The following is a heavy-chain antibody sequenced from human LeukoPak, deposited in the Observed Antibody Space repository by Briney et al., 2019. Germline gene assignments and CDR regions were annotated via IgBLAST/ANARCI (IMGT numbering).Heavy chain of an antibody. J-gene: IGHJ4*02. Sequence: GGSLRLSCAASGFTVSSNYMSWVRQAPGKGLEWVSTIYSGGSTYYADSVKGRFTISRDNSKNTLYLQMNSLGGEDTAVYYCARNGYTSGWYRNWGQGTLVTVSS. D-gene: IGHD6-19*01. CDR2: IYSGGST. V-gene: IGHV3-53*01. CDR3: ARNGYTSGWYRN. CDR1: GFTVSSNY.